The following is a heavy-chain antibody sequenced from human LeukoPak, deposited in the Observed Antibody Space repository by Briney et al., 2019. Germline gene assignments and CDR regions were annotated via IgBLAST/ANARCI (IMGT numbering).Heavy chain of an antibody. V-gene: IGHV3-30*18. CDR1: GFTFNSFG. J-gene: IGHJ4*02. D-gene: IGHD5-18*01. Sequence: PGGSLRLSCAVSGFTFNSFGMHWVRQSPGKGLEWVAVISNDGRNQYYADSVKGRFTISRDNFKNTLYLQMDSLRAEDTAVYYCAKPVSVDTAMVPCDYWGQGTLVTVSS. CDR3: AKPVSVDTAMVPCDY. CDR2: ISNDGRNQ.